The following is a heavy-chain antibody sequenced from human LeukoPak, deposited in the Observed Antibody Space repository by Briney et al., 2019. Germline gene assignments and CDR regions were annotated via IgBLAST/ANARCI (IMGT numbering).Heavy chain of an antibody. CDR2: ISYDGSNK. CDR3: AREYSSSWFYYYYGMDV. D-gene: IGHD6-13*01. J-gene: IGHJ6*02. CDR1: GFTFSSYA. V-gene: IGHV3-30-3*01. Sequence: PGGSLRLSCAASGFTFSSYAMHWVRQAPGKGQEWVAVISYDGSNKYYADSVKGRFTISRDNSKNTLYLQMNSLRAEDTAVYYCAREYSSSWFYYYYGMDVWGQGTTVTVSS.